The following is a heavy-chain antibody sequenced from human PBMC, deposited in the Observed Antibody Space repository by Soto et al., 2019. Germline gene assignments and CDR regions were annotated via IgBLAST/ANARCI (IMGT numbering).Heavy chain of an antibody. CDR1: GYTFVSYG. CDR2: ISAYNGNT. D-gene: IGHD3-10*01. Sequence: QVQLVQAGSDVKRAGASVRVSCKASGYTFVSYGLSWVRQAPGQGLEWMGWISAYNGNTGYAEQFQDRVTLTTDTSTSTAYLKLRSLKFDATAINSCARDRADFYGSSTAFGDLWGPGTLVTVST. V-gene: IGHV1-18*04. CDR3: ARDRADFYGSSTAFGDL. J-gene: IGHJ4*02.